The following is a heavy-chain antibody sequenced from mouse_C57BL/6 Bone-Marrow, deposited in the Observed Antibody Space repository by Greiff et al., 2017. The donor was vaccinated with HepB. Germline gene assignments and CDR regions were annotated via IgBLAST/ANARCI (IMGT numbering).Heavy chain of an antibody. J-gene: IGHJ2*01. CDR3: ARGTTVVAFPFDY. CDR2: IDPNSGGT. Sequence: VQLQQSGAELVKPGASVKLSCKASGYTFTSYWMHWVKQRPGRGLEWIGRIDPNSGGTKYNEKFKSKATLTVDKPSSTAYMQLSSLTSEDSAVYYCARGTTVVAFPFDYWGQGTTLTVSS. V-gene: IGHV1-72*01. D-gene: IGHD1-1*01. CDR1: GYTFTSYW.